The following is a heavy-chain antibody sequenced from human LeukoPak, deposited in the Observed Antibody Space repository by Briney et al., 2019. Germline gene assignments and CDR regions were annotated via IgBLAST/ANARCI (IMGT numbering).Heavy chain of an antibody. V-gene: IGHV4-34*01. D-gene: IGHD1-26*01. CDR1: GGSFSGYY. Sequence: SSETLSLTCAVYGGSFSGYYWSWIRQPPGKGLEWIGEINHSGSTNYNPSLKSRVTISVDTSKNQFSLKLSSVTAADTAVYYCASSGSYYSADAFDIWGQGTMVTVSS. CDR3: ASSGSYYSADAFDI. CDR2: INHSGST. J-gene: IGHJ3*02.